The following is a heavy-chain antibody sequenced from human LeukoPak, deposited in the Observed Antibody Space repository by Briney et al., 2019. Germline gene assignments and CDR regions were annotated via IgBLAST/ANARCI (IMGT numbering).Heavy chain of an antibody. CDR2: INHSGST. J-gene: IGHJ4*02. D-gene: IGHD3-22*01. CDR1: GGSFSGYY. Sequence: SETLSLTCAVYGGSFSGYYWSWIRQPPGKGLEWIGEINHSGSTNYNPSLKSRVTISVDTSKNQFSLKLSSVTAADTAVYYCARGRPDDSSGYYYAVAFDYWGQGTLVTVSS. CDR3: ARGRPDDSSGYYYAVAFDY. V-gene: IGHV4-34*01.